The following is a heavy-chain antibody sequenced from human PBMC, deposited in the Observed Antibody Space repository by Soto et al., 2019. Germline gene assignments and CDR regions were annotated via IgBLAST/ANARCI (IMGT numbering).Heavy chain of an antibody. CDR1: GYTFTSFD. V-gene: IGHV1-8*01. CDR3: ARVFGSLYYYDSSGYLYFDY. J-gene: IGHJ4*02. Sequence: ASVKVSCKASGYTFTSFDINWVRQATGRGLEWMGWMNPSSGNAGSAQNFQGRVTMTSNTATSTAYMELSSLRSGDTAVYYCARVFGSLYYYDSSGYLYFDYWGQGTLVTVSS. D-gene: IGHD3-22*01. CDR2: MNPSSGNA.